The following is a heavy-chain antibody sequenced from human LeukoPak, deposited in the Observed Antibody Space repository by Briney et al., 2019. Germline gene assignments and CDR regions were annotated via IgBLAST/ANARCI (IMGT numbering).Heavy chain of an antibody. Sequence: PSETLSLTCTVSGGSISSYYWSWIRQPPGKGLEWIGYIYYSGSTSYNPSLKSRVTISVDTSKNQFSLKLSSVTAADTAVYYCARRGGVAGALDYWGQGTLVTVSS. CDR3: ARRGGVAGALDY. CDR2: IYYSGST. J-gene: IGHJ4*02. D-gene: IGHD6-19*01. CDR1: GGSISSYY. V-gene: IGHV4-59*08.